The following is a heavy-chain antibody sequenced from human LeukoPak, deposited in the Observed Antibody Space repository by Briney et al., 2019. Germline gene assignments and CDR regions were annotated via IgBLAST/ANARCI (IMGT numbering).Heavy chain of an antibody. V-gene: IGHV4-4*07. D-gene: IGHD3-10*01. CDR3: ARDTYYYGSGSYRLDY. CDR1: GGSISSYY. Sequence: PSETLSLTRTVSGGSISSYYWSWIRQPPGKGLAWIGRIHTIGSTNYNPSLKSRVTMSVDTSNNQFSLKLSSVTAADTAVYYCARDTYYYGSGSYRLDYWGQGTLVTVSS. CDR2: IHTIGST. J-gene: IGHJ4*02.